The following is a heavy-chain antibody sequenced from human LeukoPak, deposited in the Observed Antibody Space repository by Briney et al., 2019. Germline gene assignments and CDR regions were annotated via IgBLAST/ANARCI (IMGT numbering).Heavy chain of an antibody. V-gene: IGHV3-23*01. CDR1: GFSFSSYA. Sequence: GGSLRLSCAASGFSFSSYAMSWVRQAPGKGLEWVSAISGRDGSTYYAGSVKGRFTISRDNSKNTLYLQMNSLRAEDTAVYYCAKHLYGDYRFGLDDSGAITDYWGQGTLVTVSS. CDR3: AKHLYGDYRFGLDDSGAITDY. J-gene: IGHJ4*02. CDR2: ISGRDGST. D-gene: IGHD4-17*01.